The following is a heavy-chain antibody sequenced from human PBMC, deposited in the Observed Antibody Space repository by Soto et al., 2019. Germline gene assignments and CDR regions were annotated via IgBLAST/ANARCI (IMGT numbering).Heavy chain of an antibody. V-gene: IGHV1-2*04. D-gene: IGHD6-19*01. Sequence: ASVKVSCKASGYTFTGYYMHWVRQAPGQGLEWMGWINPNSGGTNYAQKFQGWVTMTRDTSISTAYMELSRLRSDDTAVYYCARARSGWYPDYYYYGMDVWGQGTTVTVSS. CDR1: GYTFTGYY. CDR3: ARARSGWYPDYYYYGMDV. CDR2: INPNSGGT. J-gene: IGHJ6*02.